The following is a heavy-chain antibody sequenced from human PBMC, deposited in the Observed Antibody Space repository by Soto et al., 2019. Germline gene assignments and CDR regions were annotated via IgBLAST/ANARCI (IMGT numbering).Heavy chain of an antibody. CDR3: ARVRGGNSFAPARWFDL. V-gene: IGHV1-18*01. D-gene: IGHD2-21*02. CDR2: VSTNNADT. J-gene: IGHJ5*02. Sequence: ALVKVSCKTSGYHFTAYGLAWLRQAPGERPEWMVWVSTNNADTNYAQKFQGRVTMTTDKSTTTTYMELNSLRAEDTAVYYCARVRGGNSFAPARWFDLWGQGTLVTVSS. CDR1: GYHFTAYG.